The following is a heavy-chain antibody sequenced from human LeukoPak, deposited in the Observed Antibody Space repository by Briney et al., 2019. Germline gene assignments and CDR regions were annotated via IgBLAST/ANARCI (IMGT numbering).Heavy chain of an antibody. V-gene: IGHV1-2*06. CDR1: GYTFTGYY. CDR2: INPNNGGS. D-gene: IGHD1-26*01. Sequence: ASVKVSCKASGYTFTGYYMHWVRQAPGQGLEWMGRINPNNGGSICAQKFQGRVTMTGDTSISTAYMELNSLRSDDTAMYYCAGESGSYHGNDYWGQGTLVTVSS. J-gene: IGHJ4*02. CDR3: AGESGSYHGNDY.